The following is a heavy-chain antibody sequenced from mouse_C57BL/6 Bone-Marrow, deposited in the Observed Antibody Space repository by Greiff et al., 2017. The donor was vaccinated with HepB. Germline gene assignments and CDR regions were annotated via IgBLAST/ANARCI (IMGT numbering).Heavy chain of an antibody. D-gene: IGHD1-1*01. CDR1: GYTFTSYW. CDR2: IYPGNSDT. CDR3: TRSGQFITTLVADFDY. J-gene: IGHJ2*01. V-gene: IGHV1-5*01. Sequence: VQLQQSGTVLARPGASVKMSCKTSGYTFTSYWMHWVKQRPGQGLEWIGAIYPGNSDTSYNQKFKGKAKLTAVTSASTAYMELSSLTNEDSAVYYCTRSGQFITTLVADFDYWGQGTTLTVSS.